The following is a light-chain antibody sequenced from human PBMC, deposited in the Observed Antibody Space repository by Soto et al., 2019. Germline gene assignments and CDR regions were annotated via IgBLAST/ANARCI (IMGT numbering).Light chain of an antibody. CDR1: SSDVGGYNY. V-gene: IGLV2-14*01. CDR2: EVS. J-gene: IGLJ3*02. Sequence: QSALTQPASVSXXPGQSITISCTGTSSDVGGYNYVSWYQQHPGKAPKLMIYEVSNRPSGVSNRFSGSKSGNTASLTISGLQAEDEADYYCSSFRSGSTWVFGGGTKLTVL. CDR3: SSFRSGSTWV.